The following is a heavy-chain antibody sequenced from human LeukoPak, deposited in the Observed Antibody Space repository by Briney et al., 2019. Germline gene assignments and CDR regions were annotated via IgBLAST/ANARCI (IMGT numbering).Heavy chain of an antibody. D-gene: IGHD3-3*01. CDR2: IYYSGST. CDR3: ARDWPSITIFGVVNDRWFDP. V-gene: IGHV4-59*12. Sequence: SETLSLTCTVSGGSISSYYWSWIRQPPGKGLEWIGYIYYSGSTNYNPSLKSRVTISVDTSKNQFSLKLSSVTAADTAVYYCARDWPSITIFGVVNDRWFDPWGQGTLVTVSS. J-gene: IGHJ5*02. CDR1: GGSISSYY.